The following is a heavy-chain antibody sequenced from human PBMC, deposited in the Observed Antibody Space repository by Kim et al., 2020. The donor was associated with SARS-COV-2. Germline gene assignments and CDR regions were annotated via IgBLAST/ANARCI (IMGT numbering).Heavy chain of an antibody. J-gene: IGHJ6*02. D-gene: IGHD3-16*01. Sequence: GGSLRLSCAASGFTFSSYAMSWVRQAPGKGLEWVSAISGSGGSTYYADSVKGRFTISRDNSKNTLYLQMNSLRAEDTAVYYCAKPKYGAMGGYYYYGMDVWGQGTTVTVSS. CDR2: ISGSGGST. CDR1: GFTFSSYA. V-gene: IGHV3-23*01. CDR3: AKPKYGAMGGYYYYGMDV.